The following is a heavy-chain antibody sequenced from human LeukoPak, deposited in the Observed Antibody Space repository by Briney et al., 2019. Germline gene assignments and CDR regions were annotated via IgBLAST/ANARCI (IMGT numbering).Heavy chain of an antibody. Sequence: GGSLRLSCAASGLTFSSYSMNWVRQAPGKGLEWVSYISSSSTNIYYADSVKGRFTISRDNAKNSLYLQMNSLRAEDTAVYYCARHLSGTNGYTYGRGIDYWGQGTLLTVSS. J-gene: IGHJ4*02. CDR3: ARHLSGTNGYTYGRGIDY. D-gene: IGHD5-18*01. CDR1: GLTFSSYS. V-gene: IGHV3-48*01. CDR2: ISSSSTNI.